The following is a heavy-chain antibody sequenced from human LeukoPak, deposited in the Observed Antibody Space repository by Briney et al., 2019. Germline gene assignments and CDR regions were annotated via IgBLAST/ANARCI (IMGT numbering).Heavy chain of an antibody. J-gene: IGHJ4*02. CDR2: LIPIFGTA. V-gene: IGHV1-69*13. Sequence: SVKVSCMASGGTFSSYAISWVRQAPGPGLDGMGGLIPIFGTANYAQKFQGRVTNTADESTSTAYMELSSLRSEDTAVYYCARERRLPTVTTPYYFDYWGQGTLVTVSS. D-gene: IGHD4-17*01. CDR1: GGTFSSYA. CDR3: ARERRLPTVTTPYYFDY.